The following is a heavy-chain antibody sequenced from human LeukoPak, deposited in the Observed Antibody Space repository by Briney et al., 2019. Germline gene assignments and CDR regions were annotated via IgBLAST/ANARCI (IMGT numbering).Heavy chain of an antibody. CDR2: ISCSGFT. D-gene: IGHD2/OR15-2a*01. CDR1: GGSISSYQ. V-gene: IGHV4-59*08. Sequence: PSETLSLTCTVSGGSISSYQWSWIRQPPGKGLEWIGYISCSGFTNYNPSLKSRVTISLDTSKNQFSLKLTSVTAADTAVYYCAGHHPRNTVDFWGQGTLVTVSS. CDR3: AGHHPRNTVDF. J-gene: IGHJ4*02.